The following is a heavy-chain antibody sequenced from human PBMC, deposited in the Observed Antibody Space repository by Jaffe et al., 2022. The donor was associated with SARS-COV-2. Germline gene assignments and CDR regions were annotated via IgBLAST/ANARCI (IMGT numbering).Heavy chain of an antibody. CDR1: GFTFGDYA. CDR3: TRAYCSSTTCYIGDFDY. D-gene: IGHD2-2*02. CDR2: IRSKAFGGTAT. Sequence: EVQLVESGGGLVKTGRSQRLSCTGSGFTFGDYAMSWFRQAPGKGLEWVSFIRSKAFGGTATEYAASVKGRFTISRDDSKSIAYLLMNSLKTEDTAVYYCTRAYCSSTTCYIGDFDYWGQGTLVTVSS. V-gene: IGHV3-49*05. J-gene: IGHJ4*02.